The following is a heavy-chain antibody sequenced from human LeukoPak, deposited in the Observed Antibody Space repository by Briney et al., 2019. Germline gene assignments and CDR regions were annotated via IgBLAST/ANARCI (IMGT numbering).Heavy chain of an antibody. CDR1: GGSISSSGYY. D-gene: IGHD1/OR15-1a*01. Sequence: SETLSLTCTVSGGSISSSGYYWGWIRQSPGKGLEWIGSISYSGTTYYNPSLLSRVTISVDTSKNHFSLKLSSVTAADTAVYYCARYKQPSDAFDIWDQGTMVTVSS. J-gene: IGHJ3*02. CDR2: ISYSGTT. V-gene: IGHV4-39*02. CDR3: ARYKQPSDAFDI.